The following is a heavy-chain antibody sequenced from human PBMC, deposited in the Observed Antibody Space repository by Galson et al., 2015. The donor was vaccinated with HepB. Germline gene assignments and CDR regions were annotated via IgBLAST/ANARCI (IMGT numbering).Heavy chain of an antibody. CDR3: ARGSGIAVAGGDAFDI. CDR1: GYTFTSYG. Sequence: SVKVSCKASGYTFTSYGISWVRQAPGQGLEWMGWISAYNGNTNYAQKLQGRVTMTTDTSTSTAYMELRSPRSDDTAVYYCARGSGIAVAGGDAFDIWGQGTMVTVSS. J-gene: IGHJ3*02. V-gene: IGHV1-18*01. D-gene: IGHD6-19*01. CDR2: ISAYNGNT.